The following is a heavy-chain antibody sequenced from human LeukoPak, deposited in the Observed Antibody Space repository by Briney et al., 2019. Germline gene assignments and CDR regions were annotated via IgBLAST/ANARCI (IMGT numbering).Heavy chain of an antibody. J-gene: IGHJ4*02. CDR3: ARHDGQQWLVRYFDY. Sequence: SETLSLTCTVSGGSISSSSYYWGWIRQPPGKGLEWIGSIYCSGSTYYNPSLKSRVTISVDTSKNQFSLKLSSVTAADTAVYYCARHDGQQWLVRYFDYWGQGTLVTVSS. D-gene: IGHD6-19*01. CDR1: GGSISSSSYY. V-gene: IGHV4-39*01. CDR2: IYCSGST.